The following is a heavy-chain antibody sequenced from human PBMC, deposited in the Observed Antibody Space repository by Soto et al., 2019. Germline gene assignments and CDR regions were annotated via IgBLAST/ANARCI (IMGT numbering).Heavy chain of an antibody. V-gene: IGHV4-31*03. CDR2: ISHNGIT. Sequence: QVQLQESGPGLVKPSQTLSLNCTVSGGSINRKRFYWSWIRQAPGTGLEWIGYISHNGITWYNPSLQSRVSISIDKSKDHFSLEVRSVTAADTAFYYCARGEIVMVDWGQGALVTVSS. D-gene: IGHD3-22*01. CDR1: GGSINRKRFY. J-gene: IGHJ4*02. CDR3: ARGEIVMVD.